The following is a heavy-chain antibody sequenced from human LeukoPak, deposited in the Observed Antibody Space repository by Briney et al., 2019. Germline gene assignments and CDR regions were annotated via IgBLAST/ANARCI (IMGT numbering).Heavy chain of an antibody. CDR3: ARFSPRAMGNFLDF. V-gene: IGHV4-30-2*01. Sequence: SQTLSLTCAVSGGSISSGSYSWSWIRQPPGKGLEWIGYIYPRGSTYYNPSLKSRVILSLDKSANEFSLNLSSVTAADTAVYYCARFSPRAMGNFLDFWGQGTLVTVSS. J-gene: IGHJ4*02. CDR2: IYPRGST. CDR1: GGSISSGSYS. D-gene: IGHD7-27*01.